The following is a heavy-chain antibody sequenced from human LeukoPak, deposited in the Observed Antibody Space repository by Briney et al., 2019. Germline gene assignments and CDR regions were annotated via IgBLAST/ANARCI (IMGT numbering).Heavy chain of an antibody. V-gene: IGHV3-30*02. J-gene: IGHJ5*02. CDR2: IGYDGSNK. Sequence: GGSLRLSCAASGFTFSSYGMDWVRQAPGKWLEWVAFIGYDGSNKYYADSVKGRFTISRDNSKNTLYLQMNSLRAEDTAVYYCAKDLTWGQGTLVTVSS. CDR1: GFTFSSYG. CDR3: AKDLT.